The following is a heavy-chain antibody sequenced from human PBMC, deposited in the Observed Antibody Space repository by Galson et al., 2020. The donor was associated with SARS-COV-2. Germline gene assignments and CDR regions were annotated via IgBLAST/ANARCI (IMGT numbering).Heavy chain of an antibody. Sequence: GGSLRLSCAASGFTFSSYGMHWVRQAPGKGLEWVAVIWYDGSNKYYADSVKGRFTISRDNSKNTLYLQMNSLRAEDTAVYYCAREENYDSAYYFDDWGQGTLVTVSS. CDR1: GFTFSSYG. V-gene: IGHV3-33*01. CDR3: AREENYDSAYYFDD. D-gene: IGHD3-16*01. CDR2: IWYDGSNK. J-gene: IGHJ4*02.